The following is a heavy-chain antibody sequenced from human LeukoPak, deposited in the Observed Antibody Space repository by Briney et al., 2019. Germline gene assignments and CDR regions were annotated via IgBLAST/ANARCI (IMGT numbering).Heavy chain of an antibody. D-gene: IGHD6-13*01. V-gene: IGHV4-34*01. Sequence: KPSETLSLTCAVYGGSFSGYYWSWIRQPPGKGLEWIGEINHSGSTNYNPSLKSRVTISVDTSKNQFSLKLSSVTAADTAVYYCAREVGQLGSYYYYYYMDVWGKGTTVTVSS. J-gene: IGHJ6*03. CDR3: AREVGQLGSYYYYYYMDV. CDR1: GGSFSGYY. CDR2: INHSGST.